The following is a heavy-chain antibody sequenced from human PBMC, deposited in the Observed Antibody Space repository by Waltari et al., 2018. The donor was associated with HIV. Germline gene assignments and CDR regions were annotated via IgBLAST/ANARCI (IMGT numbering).Heavy chain of an antibody. CDR1: GFIVSSNY. Sequence: EVQLVETGGGLIQPGGSLRLSCAASGFIVSSNYMTWVRQAPGKGVELCSVIYSGVSKYFEDSVKCLFTISRDNSKNTLYLQMNSLRAEDTAVYYCARGSSSGDAFDIWGQGTMVTVSS. D-gene: IGHD3-22*01. J-gene: IGHJ3*02. V-gene: IGHV3-53*02. CDR2: IYSGVSK. CDR3: ARGSSSGDAFDI.